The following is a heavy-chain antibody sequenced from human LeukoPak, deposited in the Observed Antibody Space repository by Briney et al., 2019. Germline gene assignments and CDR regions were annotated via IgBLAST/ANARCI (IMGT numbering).Heavy chain of an antibody. CDR1: RFTFDNYA. D-gene: IGHD3-22*01. CDR3: ARAFYYDMSGYYPDY. CDR2: IRGNGGNT. J-gene: IGHJ4*02. V-gene: IGHV3-43*02. Sequence: GGSMRLSCAASRFTFDNYAMHWVRHAPGKCLEWVSLIRGNGGNTYYADSVKGRFTISRDNSKNSLYLQMNGLRTGDTAFYYCARAFYYDMSGYYPDYWRQGTLVTVSS.